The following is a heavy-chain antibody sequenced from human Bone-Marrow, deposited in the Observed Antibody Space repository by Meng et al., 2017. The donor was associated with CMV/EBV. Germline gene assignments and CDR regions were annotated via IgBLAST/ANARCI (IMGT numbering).Heavy chain of an antibody. D-gene: IGHD3-22*01. CDR3: ARDRTYYYDSSGYSYYYGIDV. V-gene: IGHV4-59*01. CDR1: GGSISSYY. CDR2: IYYSGGT. Sequence: SETLSLTCTVSGGSISSYYWSWIRQPPGKGMEWIGYIYYSGGTNYNPSLKSRVTIAVDTSKNQFSLKLSSVTAADTAVYYCARDRTYYYDSSGYSYYYGIDVWGQGTTVTVSS. J-gene: IGHJ6*02.